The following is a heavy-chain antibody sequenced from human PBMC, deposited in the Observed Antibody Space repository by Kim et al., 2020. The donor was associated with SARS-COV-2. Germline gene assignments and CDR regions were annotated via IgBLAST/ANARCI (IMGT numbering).Heavy chain of an antibody. J-gene: IGHJ3*02. Sequence: QKFQGRGTITADKSTSTAYMELSSLGSEDTAVYYCARGGGVEMAAYAFDIWGQGTMVTVSS. CDR3: ARGGGVEMAAYAFDI. V-gene: IGHV1-69*04. D-gene: IGHD2-8*02.